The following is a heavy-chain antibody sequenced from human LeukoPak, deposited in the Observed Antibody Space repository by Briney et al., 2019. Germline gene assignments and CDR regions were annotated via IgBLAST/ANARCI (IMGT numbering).Heavy chain of an antibody. J-gene: IGHJ6*03. V-gene: IGHV3-21*01. CDR3: ARDPYSGNYGAYYYYYMDV. CDR2: ITRSSSYI. Sequence: GGSLRHSCAASGITFSSYNKNGVPPAPAEAGVCVSSITRSSSYIYYADSVKGRFTISRDNAKKSLYLQMDSLRVEDTAEYYCARDPYSGNYGAYYYYYMDVWGKGTTVTVSS. D-gene: IGHD1-26*01. CDR1: GITFSSYN.